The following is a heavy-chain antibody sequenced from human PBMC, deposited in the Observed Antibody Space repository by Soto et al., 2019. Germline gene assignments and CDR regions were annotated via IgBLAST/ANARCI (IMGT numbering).Heavy chain of an antibody. D-gene: IGHD6-6*01. J-gene: IGHJ4*02. CDR1: GGSISSYY. CDR3: ARIAARPPFFIDY. Sequence: SETLSLTCTVSGGSISSYYWSWIRQPPGKGLEWIGYIYYSGSTSYNPSLKSRVTISVDTSKNQFSLKLSSVTAADTAVYYCARIAARPPFFIDYWGQGTLVTVSS. CDR2: IYYSGST. V-gene: IGHV4-59*08.